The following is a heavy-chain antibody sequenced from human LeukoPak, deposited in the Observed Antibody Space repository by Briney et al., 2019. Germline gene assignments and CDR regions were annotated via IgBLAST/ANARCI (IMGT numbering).Heavy chain of an antibody. V-gene: IGHV3-23*01. J-gene: IGHJ4*02. Sequence: PGGSLRLSCAASGFTFSSYAMSWVRQAPGKGLEWVSAISGSGGSTYYADSVKGRFTISRDNSKNTLYLQMNSLRAEDTAVYYCEKDSDFWSGPFDYWGQGTLVTVSS. CDR2: ISGSGGST. D-gene: IGHD3-3*01. CDR3: EKDSDFWSGPFDY. CDR1: GFTFSSYA.